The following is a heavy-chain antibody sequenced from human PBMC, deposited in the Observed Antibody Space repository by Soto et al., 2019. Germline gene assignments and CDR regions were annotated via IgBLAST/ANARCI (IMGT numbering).Heavy chain of an antibody. CDR2: VFSSVSA. V-gene: IGHV4-4*07. CDR3: TRDGMTTGDT. J-gene: IGHJ4*02. D-gene: IGHD2-21*02. CDR1: GVSVTSYT. Sequence: KTSETLSLTCIVSGVSVTSYTWSWVRQPANKGLEWIGRVFSSVSATYNPSLKSRVRISMDTPENPISLNLDSVTAADAGVYYCTRDGMTTGDTWGPGTLVTVSS.